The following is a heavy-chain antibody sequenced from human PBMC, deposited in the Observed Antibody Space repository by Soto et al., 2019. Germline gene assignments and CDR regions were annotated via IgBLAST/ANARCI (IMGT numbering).Heavy chain of an antibody. D-gene: IGHD4-17*01. CDR2: MHPYRGNT. V-gene: IGHV1-8*01. J-gene: IGHJ4*02. Sequence: QVQLVQSGAEVKKPGASVKVSCKASGYTFPSYHISWVRQATGQGLEWMGWMHPYRGNTAYAQKFQGRLTMTTNSSISTAYMELSSLTSEDTAVYYCAREQDSGDYGEYWGQGTLVTVSS. CDR1: GYTFPSYH. CDR3: AREQDSGDYGEY.